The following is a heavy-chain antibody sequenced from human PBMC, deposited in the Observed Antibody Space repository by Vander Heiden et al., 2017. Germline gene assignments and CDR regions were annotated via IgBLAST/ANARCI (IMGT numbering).Heavy chain of an antibody. V-gene: IGHV4-30-4*08. CDR3: ARSKEYSSSSEAYYYYYGMDV. J-gene: IGHJ6*02. Sequence: AQLQESGPGLVKPSQTLSLTCTVTGVSISRGDFYWSCIRQPPRTGCEWIGYIYYSGITYYNPSLKSRVTISVDTSKNQFSLKLSSVTAADTAVYYCARSKEYSSSSEAYYYYYGMDVWGQGTTVTVSS. D-gene: IGHD6-6*01. CDR1: GVSISRGDFY. CDR2: IYYSGIT.